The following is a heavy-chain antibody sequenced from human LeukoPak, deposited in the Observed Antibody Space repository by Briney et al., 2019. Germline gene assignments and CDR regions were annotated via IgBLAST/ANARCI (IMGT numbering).Heavy chain of an antibody. CDR2: IYYSGST. CDR3: ARHNRKHIVVVTAIPDY. CDR1: GGSISSSSYY. V-gene: IGHV4-39*01. J-gene: IGHJ4*02. Sequence: SETLSLTCTVSGGSISSSSYYWGWIRPPPGKGLEWIGSIYYSGSTYYNPSLKSRVTISVDTSKNPFSLKLSSVTAADTAVYYCARHNRKHIVVVTAIPDYWGQGTLVTVSS. D-gene: IGHD2-21*02.